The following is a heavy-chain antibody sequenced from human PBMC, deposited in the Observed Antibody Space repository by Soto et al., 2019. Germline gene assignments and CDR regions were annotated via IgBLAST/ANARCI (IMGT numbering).Heavy chain of an antibody. CDR2: MNPNSGNT. V-gene: IGHV1-8*01. Sequence: GASVKVSCKASGYTFTSYDINWVRQATGQGLEWMGWMNPNSGNTGYAQKFQGRVTMTRNTSMSTAYMELSSLRSEDTAVYYCARRGGQEADTVILDYYYYMEVWGKGTTVTVSS. J-gene: IGHJ6*03. CDR1: GYTFTSYD. D-gene: IGHD2-15*01. CDR3: ARRGGQEADTVILDYYYYMEV.